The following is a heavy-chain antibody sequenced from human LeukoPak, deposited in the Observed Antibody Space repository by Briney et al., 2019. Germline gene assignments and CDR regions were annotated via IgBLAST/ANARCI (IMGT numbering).Heavy chain of an antibody. J-gene: IGHJ4*02. Sequence: GGSLRLSCAASGFTFSSYSMNWVRQAPGKGLEWVSSISSSSRYIYYADSVKGRFTISRDNAKNSLYLQMNSLRAEDTAVYYCARAIRYSGSYPYYFDYWGQGTLVTVSS. D-gene: IGHD1-26*01. CDR3: ARAIRYSGSYPYYFDY. CDR2: ISSSSRYI. V-gene: IGHV3-21*01. CDR1: GFTFSSYS.